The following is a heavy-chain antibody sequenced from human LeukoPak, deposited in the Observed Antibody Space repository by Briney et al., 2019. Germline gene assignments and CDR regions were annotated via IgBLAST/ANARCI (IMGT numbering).Heavy chain of an antibody. CDR2: IIPIFGTA. Sequence: ASVKVSCKASGGTFSSYAISWVRQAPGQGLEWMGGIIPIFGTANYAQKFQGRVTITADESTSPAYMELSSLRSEDTAVYYCASGAVVVRGVREDWFDPWGQGTLVTVSS. CDR3: ASGAVVVRGVREDWFDP. J-gene: IGHJ5*02. D-gene: IGHD3-10*01. CDR1: GGTFSSYA. V-gene: IGHV1-69*13.